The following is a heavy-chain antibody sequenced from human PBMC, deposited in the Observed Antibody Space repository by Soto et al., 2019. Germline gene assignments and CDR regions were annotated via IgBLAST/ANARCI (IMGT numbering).Heavy chain of an antibody. J-gene: IGHJ6*02. CDR2: ISYDGSNK. D-gene: IGHD2-21*02. CDR3: ARQTAPPSLNYYYGMDV. V-gene: IGHV3-30-3*01. Sequence: GGSLRLSCAASGFTFSSYAMHWVRQAPGKGLEWVAVISYDGSNKYYADSVKGRFTISRDNSKNTLYLQMNSLRAEDTAVYYCARQTAPPSLNYYYGMDVWGQGTKDTVSS. CDR1: GFTFSSYA.